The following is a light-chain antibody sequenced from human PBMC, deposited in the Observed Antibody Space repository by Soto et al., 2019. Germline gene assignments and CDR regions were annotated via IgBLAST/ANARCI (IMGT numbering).Light chain of an antibody. V-gene: IGLV4-69*01. CDR1: SGHSSYA. CDR2: LNSDGSH. CDR3: QTWGTGIVV. Sequence: QLVLTQSPSASASLGASVKLTCTLSSGHSSYAIAWHQQQPEKGPRYLMKLNSDGSHSKGDGIPDRFSGSSSGAERYLTISSLQSEDEADYYCQTWGTGIVVFCGGTKVTVL. J-gene: IGLJ2*01.